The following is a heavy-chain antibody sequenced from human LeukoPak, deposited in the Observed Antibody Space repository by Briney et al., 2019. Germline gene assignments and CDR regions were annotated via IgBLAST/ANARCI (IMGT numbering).Heavy chain of an antibody. CDR2: IYYSGIA. CDR3: AREGDTSKFDY. V-gene: IGHV4-59*01. Sequence: SETLSLTCTVSGGSICTYYWSWIRQPPGKGLEWIGYIYYSGIANYNPSLTSRVTISVDTSKNQFSLKLSSVTAADTAVYYCAREGDTSKFDYWGQGTLVTVSP. J-gene: IGHJ4*02. CDR1: GGSICTYY. D-gene: IGHD2-21*02.